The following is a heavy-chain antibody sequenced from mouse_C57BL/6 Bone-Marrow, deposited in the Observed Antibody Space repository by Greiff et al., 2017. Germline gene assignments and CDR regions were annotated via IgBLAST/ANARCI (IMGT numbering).Heavy chain of an antibody. CDR2: IRNKANNHAT. CDR1: GFTFSDAW. V-gene: IGHV6-6*01. J-gene: IGHJ4*01. D-gene: IGHD2-4*01. CDR3: TTGGDYDAEPYYYAMDY. Sequence: DVQLVESGGGLVQPGGSMKLSCAASGFTFSDAWMDWVRQSPEKGLEWVAEIRNKANNHATYYAESVKGRFTISRDDSKSSVYLQMNSLRAEDTGIYYCTTGGDYDAEPYYYAMDYWGQGTSVTVSS.